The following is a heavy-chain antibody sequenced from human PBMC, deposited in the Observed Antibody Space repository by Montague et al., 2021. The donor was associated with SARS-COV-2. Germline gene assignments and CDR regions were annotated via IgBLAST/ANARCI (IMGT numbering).Heavy chain of an antibody. D-gene: IGHD1-26*01. V-gene: IGHV5-51*01. J-gene: IGHJ4*02. CDR2: IYPGAPST. CDR1: GYSFTTSW. Sequence: QSGAEVKKPGESLKISCKSSGYSFTTSWIGWVLQMPGKGLEWMGIIYPGAPSTRYSPSFQGQVTISAHKSTKTAYMQWSSLKASDTAMYYCASGRVGATQHSCGYWGQ. CDR3: ASGRVGATQHSCGY.